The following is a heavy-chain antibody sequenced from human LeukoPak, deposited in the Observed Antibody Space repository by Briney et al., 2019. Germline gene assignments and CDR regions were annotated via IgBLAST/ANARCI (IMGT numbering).Heavy chain of an antibody. V-gene: IGHV4-59*12. CDR3: ARGPYYYYYYMDV. J-gene: IGHJ6*03. CDR1: GGSISSYY. Sequence: PSETLSLTCTVSGGSISSYYWSWIRQPPGKGLEWIGYIYYSGSTNYNPSLKSRVTMSVDTSKNQFSLKLSSVTAADTAVYYCARGPYYYYYYMDVWGKGTTVTVSS. CDR2: IYYSGST.